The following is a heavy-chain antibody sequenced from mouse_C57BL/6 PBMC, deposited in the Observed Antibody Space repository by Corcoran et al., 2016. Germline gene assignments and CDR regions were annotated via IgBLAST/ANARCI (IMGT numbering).Heavy chain of an antibody. CDR1: GYAFSSYW. J-gene: IGHJ4*01. Sequence: QVQLQQSGAELVKPGASVKISCKASGYAFSSYWMNWVKQRPGKGLEWIGQIYPGDGDTNYNGKFKGKATLTADKSSSTAYMQLSSLTSEDSAVYFCAPMVTTRGYYAMDYWGQGTSVTVSS. D-gene: IGHD2-2*01. V-gene: IGHV1-80*01. CDR3: APMVTTRGYYAMDY. CDR2: IYPGDGDT.